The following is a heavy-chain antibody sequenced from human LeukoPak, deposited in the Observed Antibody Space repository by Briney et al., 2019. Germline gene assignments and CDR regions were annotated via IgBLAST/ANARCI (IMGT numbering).Heavy chain of an antibody. Sequence: GGSLRLSCAASGFTFDDYAMHWVRQAPGKGLEWVSGISWNSGSIGYADSVKGRFTISRDNSKNTVSLQMNSLRAEDTAVYYCAKSDCGSDGCKLLNYWGQGTLVIASS. CDR2: ISWNSGSI. J-gene: IGHJ4*02. CDR3: AKSDCGSDGCKLLNY. CDR1: GFTFDDYA. D-gene: IGHD2-21*01. V-gene: IGHV3-9*01.